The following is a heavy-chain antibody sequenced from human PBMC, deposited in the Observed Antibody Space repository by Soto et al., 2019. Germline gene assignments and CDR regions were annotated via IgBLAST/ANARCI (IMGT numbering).Heavy chain of an antibody. D-gene: IGHD5-18*01. CDR3: ARGRRIQLWLWSRNWFDP. J-gene: IGHJ5*02. Sequence: QVQLQQWGAGLLKPSETLSLTCAVYGGSFSGYYWSWIRQPPGKGLEWIGEINHSGSTNYNPSLKSRVTISVDTSKNQFSLKLSSVTAADTAVYYCARGRRIQLWLWSRNWFDPWGQGTLVTVSS. V-gene: IGHV4-34*01. CDR2: INHSGST. CDR1: GGSFSGYY.